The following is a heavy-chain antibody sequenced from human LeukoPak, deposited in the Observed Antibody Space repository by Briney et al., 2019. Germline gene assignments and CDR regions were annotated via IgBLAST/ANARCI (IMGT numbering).Heavy chain of an antibody. J-gene: IGHJ4*02. CDR2: MNPNSGNT. CDR1: GYTFTSYD. D-gene: IGHD6-13*01. V-gene: IGHV1-8*03. Sequence: GASVKVCCKASGYTFTSYDINWVRQATGQGLEWMGWMNPNSGNTGYAQKFQGGVTITRNTSISTAYMELSSLRSEDTAVYYCARGPTFAVASSSWRVGNYWGQGTLVTVSS. CDR3: ARGPTFAVASSSWRVGNY.